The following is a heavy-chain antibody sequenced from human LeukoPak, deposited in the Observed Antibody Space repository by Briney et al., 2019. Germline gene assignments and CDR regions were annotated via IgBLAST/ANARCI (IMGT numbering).Heavy chain of an antibody. D-gene: IGHD3-10*01. Sequence: ASVKVYCKASGYMFINDYMHWVRQAPGQGLEWMGWINPNSGGTNYAQKFQGRVTMTRDTSISTAYMELSRLRSDDTAVYYCARDERYYGSGSYYLFDYWGQGTLVTVSS. V-gene: IGHV1-2*02. J-gene: IGHJ4*02. CDR1: GYMFINDY. CDR2: INPNSGGT. CDR3: ARDERYYGSGSYYLFDY.